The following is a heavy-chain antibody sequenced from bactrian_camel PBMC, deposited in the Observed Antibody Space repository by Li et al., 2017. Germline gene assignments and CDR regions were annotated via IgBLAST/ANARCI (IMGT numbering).Heavy chain of an antibody. J-gene: IGHJ4*01. D-gene: IGHD3*01. V-gene: IGHV3S1*01. CDR1: GYTFNTYS. Sequence: HVQLVESGGGSALAGGSVRLSCAASGYTFNTYSWFRQAPGQESEGVAAIDTGDGSTYYLNSVEGRFTISHDNAKNTLYLQMNSLKPEDTAIYYCAAAKGLPDLLRGGYLSARSYNYWGRGTQVTVS. CDR3: AAAKGLPDLLRGGYLSARSYNY. CDR2: IDTGDGST.